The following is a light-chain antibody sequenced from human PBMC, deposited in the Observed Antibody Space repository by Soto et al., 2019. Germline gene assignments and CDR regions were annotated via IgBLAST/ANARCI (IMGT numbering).Light chain of an antibody. CDR3: QQYGSSPLT. V-gene: IGKV3-20*01. J-gene: IGKJ4*01. CDR1: QSVSSNY. Sequence: EIVLTQSPGTLSLSPGEISTLXXRASQSVSSNYLAWYQQKPCQAPKFXIYRASIRATGIPDRFTGSGSGTDFTLTISRLEPEDFAVYYCQQYGSSPLTFGGGTKVDIK. CDR2: RAS.